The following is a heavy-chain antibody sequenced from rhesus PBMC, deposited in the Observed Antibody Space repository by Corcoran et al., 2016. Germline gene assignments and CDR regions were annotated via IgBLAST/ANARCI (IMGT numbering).Heavy chain of an antibody. J-gene: IGHJ4*01. CDR2: YSNGGKST. Sequence: EVQLVESGGGLAKPGGSLRLSCAASGFTFSDYYMDWVRQAPGQGLEWVSRYSNGGKSTWYADSGEGRFTISRENAKNTLYLQMNSLRTEDTAVYYCARDRAGGFDYWGQGVLVTVSS. CDR3: ARDRAGGFDY. D-gene: IGHD1-1*01. V-gene: IGHV3-178*01. CDR1: GFTFSDYY.